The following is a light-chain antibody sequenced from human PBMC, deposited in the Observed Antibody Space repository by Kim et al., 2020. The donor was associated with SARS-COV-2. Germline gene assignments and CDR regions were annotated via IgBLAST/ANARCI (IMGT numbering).Light chain of an antibody. CDR2: GAS. CDR1: QNIRTY. V-gene: IGKV3-15*01. J-gene: IGKJ2*01. CDR3: QQYNNGPPNT. Sequence: ETVMTQSPGTLSVSPGETATLSCRASQNIRTYLAWYQQKPGQAPRLLIYGASTRATGISARFSGSGSGTEFTLTISSLQSEDFALYYCQQYNNGPPNTFGQGTKLEI.